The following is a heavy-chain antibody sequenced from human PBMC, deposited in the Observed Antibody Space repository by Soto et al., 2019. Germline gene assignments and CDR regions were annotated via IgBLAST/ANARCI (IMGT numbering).Heavy chain of an antibody. CDR1: GGSMKTFY. CDR3: ARERRDDYKYYFDY. V-gene: IGHV4-59*01. Sequence: SETLSLTCTASGGSMKTFYWSWIRQPPGKGLEWIGYVYYTGSTNYNPSLRSRVTMSVDTSKNQFSLKLTSVTAADTAVYYCARERRDDYKYYFDYWGQGTLVTGSS. D-gene: IGHD4-4*01. J-gene: IGHJ4*02. CDR2: VYYTGST.